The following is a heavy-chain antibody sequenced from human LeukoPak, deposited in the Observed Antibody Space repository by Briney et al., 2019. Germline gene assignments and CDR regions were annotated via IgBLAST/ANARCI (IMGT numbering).Heavy chain of an antibody. Sequence: PGGSLRLSCAASGFTSSSYWMSWVRQAPGKGLEWVANIKQGGSERYYVDSVKGRFTISRDNAKNSLYLQMNSLRAVDTAVYYCARGPSGGNGFSYWGLGTLVTVSS. CDR1: GFTSSSYW. D-gene: IGHD2-15*01. CDR3: ARGPSGGNGFSY. V-gene: IGHV3-7*04. J-gene: IGHJ4*02. CDR2: IKQGGSER.